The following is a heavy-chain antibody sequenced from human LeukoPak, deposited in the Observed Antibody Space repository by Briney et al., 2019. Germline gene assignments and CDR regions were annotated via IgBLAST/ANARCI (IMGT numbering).Heavy chain of an antibody. V-gene: IGHV1-46*01. D-gene: IGHD3-10*01. CDR2: INPSGGST. J-gene: IGHJ4*02. Sequence: ASVEVSCKASGYTFTSYYMHWVRQAPGQGLEWMGIINPSGGSTSYAQKFQGRVTMTRDMSTSTVYMELSSLRSEDTAVYYCASTMVRGALYGPLDYWGQGTLVTVSS. CDR3: ASTMVRGALYGPLDY. CDR1: GYTFTSYY.